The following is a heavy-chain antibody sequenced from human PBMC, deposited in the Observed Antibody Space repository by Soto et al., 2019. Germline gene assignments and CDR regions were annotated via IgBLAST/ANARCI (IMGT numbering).Heavy chain of an antibody. D-gene: IGHD6-13*01. J-gene: IGHJ4*02. Sequence: QVQLVQSGAEVKKPGSSVKVSCKASGGTFSSYTISWVRQAPGQGLEWMGRIIPILGIANYAQKFQGRVTITADQSTGAAYLELSSMRSEATAVYYCATRSAAGTSRLFDSWGQGTLVTVSS. CDR2: IIPILGIA. V-gene: IGHV1-69*02. CDR1: GGTFSSYT. CDR3: ATRSAAGTSRLFDS.